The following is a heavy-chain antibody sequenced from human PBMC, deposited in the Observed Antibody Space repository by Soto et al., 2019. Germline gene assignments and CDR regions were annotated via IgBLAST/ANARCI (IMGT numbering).Heavy chain of an antibody. D-gene: IGHD1-26*01. CDR3: ARGWRIVGDAFDI. V-gene: IGHV3-48*01. CDR2: ITGSSRAI. Sequence: EVQLVESGGGLVQPGGSLSLSCAASGFTLSSYSMNWVRQAPGKGLEWVSYITGSSRAIYYADSVKGRFTISRDNAKNSLYRQLNSLRADDTAVYYCARGWRIVGDAFDIWGQGTMVTVSS. CDR1: GFTLSSYS. J-gene: IGHJ3*02.